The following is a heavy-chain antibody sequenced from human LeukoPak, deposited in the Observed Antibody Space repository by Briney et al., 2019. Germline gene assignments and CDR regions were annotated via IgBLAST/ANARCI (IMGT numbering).Heavy chain of an antibody. CDR3: ARGSYSSSWFEKYYFDY. J-gene: IGHJ4*02. V-gene: IGHV3-21*03. CDR1: GFSFDAYT. CDR2: ISGSGLYI. Sequence: GGSLRLSCAASGFSFDAYTMNWIRQAPGRGLEWVSSISGSGLYIFYADSMKGRFTVSRDNAKNSLYLQMHSLKAEDTSVYFCARGSYSSSWFEKYYFDYWGQGTLVTVSA. D-gene: IGHD6-13*01.